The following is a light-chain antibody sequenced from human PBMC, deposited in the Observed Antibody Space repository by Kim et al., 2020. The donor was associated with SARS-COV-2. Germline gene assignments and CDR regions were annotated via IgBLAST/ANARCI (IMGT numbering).Light chain of an antibody. CDR1: NIGSKS. CDR3: QVWDSSSDGGL. CDR2: YDT. V-gene: IGLV3-21*04. Sequence: SYELTQPPSVSVAPGKTAKITCGRNNIGSKSVHWYQQKPGKAPVLVIYYDTDRPSGIPERFSGSNSGNTATLTISRVEAGDEADYYCQVWDSSSDGGLFGGGTQLTVL. J-gene: IGLJ2*01.